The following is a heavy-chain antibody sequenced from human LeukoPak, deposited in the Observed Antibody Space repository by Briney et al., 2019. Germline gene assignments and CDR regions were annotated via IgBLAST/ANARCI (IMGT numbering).Heavy chain of an antibody. CDR1: GGSFSGYY. V-gene: IGHV4-34*01. CDR2: INHSGST. CDR3: ARGLGYGDYSNDAFDI. Sequence: SETLSLTCAVYGGSFSGYYWSWIRQPPGKGLEWIGEINHSGSTNYNPSLKSRVTISVDTSKNQFSLKLSSVTAADTAVCYCARGLGYGDYSNDAFDIWGQGTMVTVSS. J-gene: IGHJ3*02. D-gene: IGHD4-17*01.